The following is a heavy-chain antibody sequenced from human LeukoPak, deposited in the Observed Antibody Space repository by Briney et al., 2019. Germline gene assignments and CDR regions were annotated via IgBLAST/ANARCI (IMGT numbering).Heavy chain of an antibody. D-gene: IGHD5-12*01. V-gene: IGHV4-59*01. CDR1: GGSISSYY. CDR2: IYYSGST. J-gene: IGHJ4*02. Sequence: SETLSLTCTVSGGSISSYYWSWIRQPPGKGLEWIGYIYYSGSTNYNPSLKSRVTISVDTSKNQFSLKLSSVTAADTAVYYCARVGGYDGGYYFDYWGQGTLVTVSS. CDR3: ARVGGYDGGYYFDY.